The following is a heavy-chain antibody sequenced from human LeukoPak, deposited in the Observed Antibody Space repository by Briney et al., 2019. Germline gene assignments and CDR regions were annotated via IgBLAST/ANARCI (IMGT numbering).Heavy chain of an antibody. CDR3: AREYYYDSSGYYTYFDY. V-gene: IGHV4-38-2*02. D-gene: IGHD3-22*01. CDR2: IYYSGST. J-gene: IGHJ4*02. Sequence: SETLSLTCTVSGYSISSGYYWGWIRQPPGKGLEWIGSIYYSGSTYYNPSLKSRVTISVDTSKNQFSLKLSSVTAADTAVYYCAREYYYDSSGYYTYFDYWGQGTLVTVSS. CDR1: GYSISSGYY.